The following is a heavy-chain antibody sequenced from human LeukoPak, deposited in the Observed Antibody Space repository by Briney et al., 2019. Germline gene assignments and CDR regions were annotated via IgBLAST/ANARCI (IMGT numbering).Heavy chain of an antibody. D-gene: IGHD5-24*01. CDR3: ARDREIWLPHNWFDP. V-gene: IGHV3-30*03. Sequence: GGSLRLSCAASGFTFTTSGMHWVRQAPGKGLEWMALISSDGNSKDYADSVKGRFTISRDNAKNSLFLQMNSLRAEDTAVYYCARDREIWLPHNWFDPWGQGTLVTVSS. CDR1: GFTFTTSG. CDR2: ISSDGNSK. J-gene: IGHJ5*02.